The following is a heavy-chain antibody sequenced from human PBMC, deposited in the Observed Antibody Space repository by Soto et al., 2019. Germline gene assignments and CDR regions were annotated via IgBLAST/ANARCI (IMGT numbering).Heavy chain of an antibody. CDR1: GDSVSSNGAC. CDR3: ARVHCSAGTCLDGLDF. Sequence: SQTLSLPCVISGDSVSSNGACWNWIRQSPSRGLQWLGRIYYRSKWFHDYAASVESRMAINPNTSRNQFSLQLNYVTPEDTAVYYCARVHCSAGTCLDGLDFWGQGTTVTVYS. CDR2: IYYRSKWFH. J-gene: IGHJ6*02. D-gene: IGHD2-15*01. V-gene: IGHV6-1*01.